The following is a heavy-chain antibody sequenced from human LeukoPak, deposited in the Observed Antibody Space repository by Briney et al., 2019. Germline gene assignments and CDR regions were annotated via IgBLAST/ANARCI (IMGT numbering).Heavy chain of an antibody. V-gene: IGHV3-21*01. Sequence: GGSLRLSCAASGFTFSSYSMNWVRQAPGKGLEWVSSISSSSSYIYYADSVKGRFTISRDNAKNSMYLQVNSLRGEDTAVYYCGRVRAGLSFDYWGQGTLVTVSS. CDR2: ISSSSSYI. CDR3: GRVRAGLSFDY. CDR1: GFTFSSYS. J-gene: IGHJ4*02. D-gene: IGHD6-25*01.